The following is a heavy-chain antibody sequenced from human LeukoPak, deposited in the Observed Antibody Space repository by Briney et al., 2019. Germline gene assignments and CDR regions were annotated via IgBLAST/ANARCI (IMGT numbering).Heavy chain of an antibody. V-gene: IGHV3-48*03. J-gene: IGHJ4*02. Sequence: GGSLRLSCTASRFYFSTYDMNWVRQVPGKGLERVSYIDSSGSTTYYAGSVQGRFTISRDNTKNSLYLQMRGLRAEDTAFYYCASTHGGSGYDRPFDYWGQGTLVTVSS. CDR2: IDSSGSTT. CDR3: ASTHGGSGYDRPFDY. CDR1: RFYFSTYD. D-gene: IGHD5-12*01.